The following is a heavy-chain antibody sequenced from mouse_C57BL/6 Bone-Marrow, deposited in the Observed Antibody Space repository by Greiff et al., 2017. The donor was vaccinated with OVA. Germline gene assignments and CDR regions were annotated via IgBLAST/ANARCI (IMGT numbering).Heavy chain of an antibody. CDR3: ASRTGSFFAY. CDR1: GFTFSSYG. D-gene: IGHD4-1*01. V-gene: IGHV5-6*01. Sequence: VQLQQSGGDLVKPGGSLKLSCAASGFTFSSYGMSWVRQTPDKRLEWVATISSGGSYTYYPDSVKGRFTISRDNAKNTLYLQMSSLKSEDTAMYYCASRTGSFFAYWGQGTLVTVSA. CDR2: ISSGGSYT. J-gene: IGHJ3*01.